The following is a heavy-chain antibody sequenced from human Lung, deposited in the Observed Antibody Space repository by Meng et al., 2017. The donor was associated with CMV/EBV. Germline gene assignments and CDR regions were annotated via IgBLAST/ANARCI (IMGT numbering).Heavy chain of an antibody. D-gene: IGHD3-3*01. Sequence: GESXKISFAASGFTFSSYAMHWVRQAPGKGLEYVSAISSNGGSTYYADSVKGRFTISRDNSKNTLYLQMGSLRAEDMAVYYCARDHDYDFWSGYVDYWRGGXLVTVSS. CDR1: GFTFSSYA. V-gene: IGHV3-64*02. CDR2: ISSNGGST. CDR3: ARDHDYDFWSGYVDY. J-gene: IGHJ4*02.